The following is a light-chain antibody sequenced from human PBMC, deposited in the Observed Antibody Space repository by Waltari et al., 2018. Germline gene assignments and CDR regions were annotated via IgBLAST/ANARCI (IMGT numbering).Light chain of an antibody. Sequence: SALTQPASVSGSPGQSITIYCPGTSRDVGGYNYVSWYRQHPGKAPKLMIYAVSNRPSGVSNRFSGSKSGNTASLTISGLQAEDEADYYCSSYSSSSTRVFGTGAKVTVL. CDR1: SRDVGGYNY. CDR2: AVS. J-gene: IGLJ1*01. V-gene: IGLV2-14*03. CDR3: SSYSSSSTRV.